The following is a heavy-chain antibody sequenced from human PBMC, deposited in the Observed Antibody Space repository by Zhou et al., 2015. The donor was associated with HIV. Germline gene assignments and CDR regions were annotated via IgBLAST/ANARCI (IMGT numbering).Heavy chain of an antibody. V-gene: IGHV1-69*01. CDR3: ARGTYYYGSGSYYNGYYYYYMDV. CDR1: GGTFSSYA. Sequence: QVQLVQSGAGVKKPGSSVKVSCKASGGTFSSYAISWVRQAPGQGLEWMGGIIPIFGTANYAQKFQGRVTITADESTSTAYMELSSLRSEDTAVYYCARGTYYYGSGSYYNGYYYYYMDVWGKGTTVTVSS. J-gene: IGHJ6*03. CDR2: IIPIFGTA. D-gene: IGHD3-10*01.